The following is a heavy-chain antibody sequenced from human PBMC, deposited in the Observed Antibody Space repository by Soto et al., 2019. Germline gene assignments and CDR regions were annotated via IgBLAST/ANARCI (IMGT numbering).Heavy chain of an antibody. J-gene: IGHJ6*02. CDR3: ARDPPAVVVTAIYYYYGMYV. CDR1: GFTFSSYA. D-gene: IGHD2-21*02. CDR2: ISYDGSNK. V-gene: IGHV3-30-3*01. Sequence: QVQLVESGGGVVQPGRSLRLSCAASGFTFSSYAMHWVRQAPGKGLEWVAVISYDGSNKYYADSVKGRFTISRDNSKNTLYLQMNSLRAEDTAVYYCARDPPAVVVTAIYYYYGMYVWGQVNTVTVSS.